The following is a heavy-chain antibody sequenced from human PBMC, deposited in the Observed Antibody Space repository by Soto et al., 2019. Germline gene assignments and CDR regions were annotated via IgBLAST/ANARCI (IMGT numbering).Heavy chain of an antibody. CDR1: GFSFSSYS. CDR2: IIGSADDT. V-gene: IGHV3-23*01. CDR3: AKGPTPSRPYYFDY. Sequence: GGAQRVSCAASGFSFSSYSMSWGRQAAGKGLELVSAIIGSADDTFHANSVKGRLTISRDNSKNTLYMQMHSVRGEDAALYYFAKGPTPSRPYYFDYCGQVILVTV. J-gene: IGHJ4*02.